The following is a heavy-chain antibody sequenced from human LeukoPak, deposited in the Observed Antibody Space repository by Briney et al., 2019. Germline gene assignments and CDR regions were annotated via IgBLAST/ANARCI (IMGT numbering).Heavy chain of an antibody. V-gene: IGHV1-2*02. D-gene: IGHD6-19*01. J-gene: IGHJ4*02. Sequence: ASVKVSCKASGYTFTGYYMHWVRQAPGQGLEWMGWINPNSGGTNYAQKFQGRVTMTRDTSISTAYMELSSLRSEDTAVYYCARTGYSSGWHFDYWGQGTLVTVSS. CDR2: INPNSGGT. CDR3: ARTGYSSGWHFDY. CDR1: GYTFTGYY.